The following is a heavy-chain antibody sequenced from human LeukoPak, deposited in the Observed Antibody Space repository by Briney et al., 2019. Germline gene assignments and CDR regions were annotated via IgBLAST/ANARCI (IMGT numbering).Heavy chain of an antibody. CDR3: AREYSGYDTTPFDY. Sequence: SETLSLTCAVYGGSFSGYYWSWIRQPPGKGLESIREINHSGSTNYNPSLESRVTISVDTSKPQFPLKLSSVTAADTAVYYCAREYSGYDTTPFDYWGQGTLVTVSS. CDR1: GGSFSGYY. J-gene: IGHJ4*02. V-gene: IGHV4-34*01. CDR2: INHSGST. D-gene: IGHD5-12*01.